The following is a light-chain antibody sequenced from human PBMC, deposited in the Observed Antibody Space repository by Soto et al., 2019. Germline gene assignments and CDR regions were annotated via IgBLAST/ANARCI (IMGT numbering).Light chain of an antibody. CDR3: CSFARSSTFSV. CDR1: SSDVGSSNL. V-gene: IGLV2-23*01. J-gene: IGLJ1*01. Sequence: QSALTQPASVSASPGRSITISCTGTSSDVGSSNLVSWYQHHPGKAPKLIIYEGSRRPSGVSGRFSGSKSGNTASLTISGLQADDEADYYCCSFARSSTFSVFGTGTKVTVL. CDR2: EGS.